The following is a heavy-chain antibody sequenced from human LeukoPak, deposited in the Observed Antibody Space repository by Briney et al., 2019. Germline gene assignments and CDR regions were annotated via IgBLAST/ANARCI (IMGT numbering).Heavy chain of an antibody. V-gene: IGHV4-59*13. J-gene: IGHJ5*01. Sequence: SSGTLSLTCSVSGGSLGRYYFKWIRQPPGKGLEWLVSNHHNGITNYHPSLTNRITISLDPSMDQFSLKLTSLAAADTAVYYCARSHSSGWYLGWFDPWGQGTLVTVSS. CDR1: GGSLGRYY. CDR2: NHHNGIT. D-gene: IGHD6-19*01. CDR3: ARSHSSGWYLGWFDP.